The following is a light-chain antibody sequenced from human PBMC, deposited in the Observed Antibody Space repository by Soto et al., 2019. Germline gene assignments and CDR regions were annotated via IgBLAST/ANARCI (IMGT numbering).Light chain of an antibody. CDR1: SSNIGAGYD. V-gene: IGLV1-40*01. CDR2: DDI. CDR3: HSYDSSLSGWV. Sequence: QSVLTQPPSVSGAPGQRVTISCTGSSSNIGAGYDVHWYQQLPGAAPKLLIYDDINRPSGVPDRFSGSTSGTSASLAITGLQAEDEADYYCHSYDSSLSGWVFGGGTQLTVL. J-gene: IGLJ3*02.